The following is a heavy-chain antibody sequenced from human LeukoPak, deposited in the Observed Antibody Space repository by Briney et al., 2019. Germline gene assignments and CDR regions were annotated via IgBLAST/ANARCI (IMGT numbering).Heavy chain of an antibody. D-gene: IGHD3-16*01. J-gene: IGHJ3*02. V-gene: IGHV3-33*01. Sequence: PGGSLRLSCAASGFTLSSFGMVWVRQAPGKGLEWVTLTWYDGRNKYYADSVKGRFTISRDNSKNTVYLQMNSLRGEDTAVYYCARVGDMEAFDIWGQGTRVTVSS. CDR2: TWYDGRNK. CDR1: GFTLSSFG. CDR3: ARVGDMEAFDI.